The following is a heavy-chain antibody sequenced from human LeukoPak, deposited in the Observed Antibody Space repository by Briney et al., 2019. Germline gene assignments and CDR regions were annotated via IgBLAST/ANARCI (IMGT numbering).Heavy chain of an antibody. J-gene: IGHJ5*01. CDR2: ENQDGSEI. V-gene: IGHV3-7*03. Sequence: GGSLRLSCITSGFFFNSYWMSWVRQAPGKGLEWVANENQDGSEIYYVDSVKGRFIMSRDNAKNSFYLQMSSLRVEDTAVYYCARGRDVDSWGQGTLVTVSS. CDR3: ARGRDVDS. CDR1: GFFFNSYW.